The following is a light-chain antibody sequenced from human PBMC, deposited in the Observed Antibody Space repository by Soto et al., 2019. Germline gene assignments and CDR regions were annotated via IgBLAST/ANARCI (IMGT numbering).Light chain of an antibody. CDR2: SAS. J-gene: IGKJ2*01. CDR1: QSISTE. Sequence: EIVMTQSPATLSVSPGERATLSCRASQSISTELAWYQQKPGQPPRLLIYSASTRATGVPARFTGSGSGSEFTLTISGLPSEDFAVYYCQQCHNWPLTFGQGTRLEI. V-gene: IGKV3-15*01. CDR3: QQCHNWPLT.